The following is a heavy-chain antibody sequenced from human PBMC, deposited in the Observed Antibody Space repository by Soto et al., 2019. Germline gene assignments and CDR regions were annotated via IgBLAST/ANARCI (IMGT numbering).Heavy chain of an antibody. V-gene: IGHV6-1*01. CDR2: TYYRSKWYN. CDR3: ASSRLSGTTFPGWGMDV. CDR1: GDSVSSNSAA. J-gene: IGHJ6*02. D-gene: IGHD1-7*01. Sequence: SQTLSLTCAISGDSVSSNSAAWNWIRQSPSRGLEWLGRTYYRSKWYNDYAVSVKSRITINPDTSKNKFSLQLNSVTPEDTAVYYCASSRLSGTTFPGWGMDVWGQGTTVTVSS.